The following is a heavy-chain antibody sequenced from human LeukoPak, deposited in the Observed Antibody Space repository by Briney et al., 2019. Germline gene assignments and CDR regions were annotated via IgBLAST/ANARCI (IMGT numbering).Heavy chain of an antibody. J-gene: IGHJ4*02. V-gene: IGHV3-23*01. CDR1: GFTFSTYA. Sequence: GGSLRLSCAASGFTFSTYAMSWVRQAPGKGLAWVSTIRDGGRDTHYADSVKGRFTISRDDSKNTLYLQMNSLRAEDTGVYYCAKALYGDYGRFDYWGQGTLVTVSS. D-gene: IGHD4-17*01. CDR3: AKALYGDYGRFDY. CDR2: IRDGGRDT.